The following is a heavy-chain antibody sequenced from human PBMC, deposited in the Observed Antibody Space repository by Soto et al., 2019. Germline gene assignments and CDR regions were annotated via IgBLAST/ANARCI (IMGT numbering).Heavy chain of an antibody. CDR1: GDTLTSYD. CDR2: ISAYNGNT. CDR3: ARDPSGWYGDY. V-gene: IGHV1-18*01. D-gene: IGHD6-19*01. Sequence: ASVKVSCKASGDTLTSYDINWVRQATGQGLEWMGWISAYNGNTNYAQKIQGRVTMTTDTSTSTAYMELRSLRSDDTALYYCARDPSGWYGDYWGQGTLVTVSS. J-gene: IGHJ4*02.